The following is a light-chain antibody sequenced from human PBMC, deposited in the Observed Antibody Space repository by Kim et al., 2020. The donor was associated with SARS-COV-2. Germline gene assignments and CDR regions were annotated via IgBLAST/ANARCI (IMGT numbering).Light chain of an antibody. V-gene: IGLV1-44*01. CDR1: RSNIESNT. CDR3: STWDNNLTGQV. CDR2: LDD. Sequence: QSVLTQPPSASGAPGQRVTISCSGSRSNIESNTVNWYQHLPDTAPKLLIYLDDRRPSGIPDRFSASKSGTSASLAIRGLRSEDEATYYCSTWDNNLTGQVFGGGTQLTVL. J-gene: IGLJ7*01.